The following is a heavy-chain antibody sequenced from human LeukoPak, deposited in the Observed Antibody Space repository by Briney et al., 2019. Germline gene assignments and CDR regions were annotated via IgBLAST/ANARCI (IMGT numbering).Heavy chain of an antibody. J-gene: IGHJ5*02. D-gene: IGHD1-26*01. CDR3: ARDNSVGDNAWWFDP. Sequence: VASVKVSCKASGGTFSSYAISWVRQAPGQGLEWMGGIIPIFGTANYAQKFQGRVTITADKSTSTDYMELSSLRSEDTAIYYCARDNSVGDNAWWFDPWGQGTLVTVSS. CDR2: IIPIFGTA. V-gene: IGHV1-69*06. CDR1: GGTFSSYA.